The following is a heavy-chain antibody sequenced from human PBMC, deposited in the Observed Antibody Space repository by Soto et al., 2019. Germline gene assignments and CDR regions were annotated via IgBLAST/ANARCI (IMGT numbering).Heavy chain of an antibody. Sequence: QVQLVQSGAEVKKPGSSVKVSCKASGGTFSSYAISWVRQAPGQGLEWMGGIIPIFGTANYAQKFQGRVTITADESTSTAYMELSSLRSEDTAVYHCARDPGYCSGGSCSSANWFDPWGQGTLVTVSS. CDR1: GGTFSSYA. CDR3: ARDPGYCSGGSCSSANWFDP. CDR2: IIPIFGTA. V-gene: IGHV1-69*01. J-gene: IGHJ5*02. D-gene: IGHD2-15*01.